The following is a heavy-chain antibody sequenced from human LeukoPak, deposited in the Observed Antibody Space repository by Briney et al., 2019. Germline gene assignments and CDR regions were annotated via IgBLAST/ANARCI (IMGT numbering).Heavy chain of an antibody. J-gene: IGHJ4*02. V-gene: IGHV1-69*05. D-gene: IGHD1-26*01. CDR2: IITIFGTA. CDR3: ASSGSYGVWYFDY. Sequence: SVKVSCKASGGTFSSYAISWVRQAPGQGLEWMGGIITIFGTANYAQKLQGRVTITTDESTSTAYMELSSLRSEDTAVYYCASSGSYGVWYFDYWGQGTLVTVSS. CDR1: GGTFSSYA.